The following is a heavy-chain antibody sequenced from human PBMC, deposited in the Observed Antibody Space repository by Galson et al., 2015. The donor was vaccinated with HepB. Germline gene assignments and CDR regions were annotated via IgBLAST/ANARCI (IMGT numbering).Heavy chain of an antibody. Sequence: SLRLSCSASGFTFSSYAMSWVRQAPGKGLEWVSAISGSGGSTYYADSVKGQFTISRDNSKNTLYLQMNSLRAEDTAVYYCAKDLHYYDSSGYYGDRVGFDYWGQGTLVTVSS. CDR1: GFTFSSYA. CDR2: ISGSGGST. V-gene: IGHV3-23*01. CDR3: AKDLHYYDSSGYYGDRVGFDY. J-gene: IGHJ4*02. D-gene: IGHD3-22*01.